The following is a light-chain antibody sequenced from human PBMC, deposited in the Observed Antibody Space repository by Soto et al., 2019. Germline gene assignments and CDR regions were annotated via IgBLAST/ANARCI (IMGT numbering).Light chain of an antibody. Sequence: DIVLTQSPGTLSLSPGERATLSCRASQSVDSSYLAWYQQKPGQAPRLLIYGAASSATGIPDRFSGSGSGKDFTLTSSRLWPDDCAVYFCQQYGCSPPRTFVQGTKVEIK. J-gene: IGKJ1*01. CDR2: GAA. V-gene: IGKV3-20*01. CDR3: QQYGCSPPRT. CDR1: QSVDSSY.